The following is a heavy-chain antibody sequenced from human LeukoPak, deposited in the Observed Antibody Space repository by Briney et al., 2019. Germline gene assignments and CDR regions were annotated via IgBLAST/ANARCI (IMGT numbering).Heavy chain of an antibody. CDR3: AKDGVLNSGNYGEFGP. D-gene: IGHD1-26*01. Sequence: GSLRLSCVASAFTFSTYGMSWVRPAPGKGLEWVSTISGGGTSTYYADSVKGRFAISRDNSKNTLYLQMNTLRAEDTAVYYCAKDGVLNSGNYGEFGPWGQGTLVTVSS. V-gene: IGHV3-23*01. CDR1: AFTFSTYG. J-gene: IGHJ5*02. CDR2: ISGGGTST.